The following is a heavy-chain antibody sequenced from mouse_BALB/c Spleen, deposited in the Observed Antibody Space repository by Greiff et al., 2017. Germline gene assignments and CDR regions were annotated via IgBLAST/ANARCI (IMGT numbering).Heavy chain of an antibody. D-gene: IGHD1-1*01. V-gene: IGHV3-6*02. Sequence: EVKLQESGPGLVKPSQSLSLTCSVTGYSITSGYYWNWIRQFPGNKLEWMGYISYDGSNNYNPSLKNRISITRDTSKNQFFLKLNSVTTEDTATYYCARDPVYYYGSRYFDVWGAGTTVTVSS. CDR3: ARDPVYYYGSRYFDV. CDR2: ISYDGSN. J-gene: IGHJ1*01. CDR1: GYSITSGYY.